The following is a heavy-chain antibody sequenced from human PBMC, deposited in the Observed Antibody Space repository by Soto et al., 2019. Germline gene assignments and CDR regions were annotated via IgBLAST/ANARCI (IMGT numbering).Heavy chain of an antibody. D-gene: IGHD6-13*01. Sequence: PSEPLSLTCHVAWYSLTTYYVIWILQTAGKGLEWIGRVYTSGSTNYNPSLKSRATMSIDTSNNRFSLSLKSVTAADTAGYYCARTIGAAYCCDCWGQGAGVTVSS. CDR1: WYSLTTYY. V-gene: IGHV4-4*07. J-gene: IGHJ4*02. CDR3: ARTIGAAYCCDC. CDR2: VYTSGST.